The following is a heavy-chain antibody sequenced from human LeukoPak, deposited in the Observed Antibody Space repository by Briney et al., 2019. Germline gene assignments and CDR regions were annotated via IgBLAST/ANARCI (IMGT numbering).Heavy chain of an antibody. CDR2: IRYDGSNK. J-gene: IGHJ4*02. Sequence: SGGSLRLSCAASGFSFSTYGMHWVRQAPGKGLEWVAFIRYDGSNKFYADSVKGRFTISRDNSKYTLYLQMNSLRAEDTAVYYCARDQTPYYWGQGTLVTVSS. CDR3: ARDQTPYY. V-gene: IGHV3-30*02. CDR1: GFSFSTYG.